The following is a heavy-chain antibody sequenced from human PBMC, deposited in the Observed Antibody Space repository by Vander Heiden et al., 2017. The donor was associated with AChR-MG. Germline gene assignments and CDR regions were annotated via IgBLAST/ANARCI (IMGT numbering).Heavy chain of an antibody. V-gene: IGHV3-30*18. D-gene: IGHD3-22*01. CDR2: ISYDGSNK. Sequence: QVQLVESGGGVVQPGRSLRLSCAASGFTFSSYGMHWVRQAPGKGLEWVAVISYDGSNKYYADSVKGRFTISRDNSKNTLYLQMNSLRAEDTAVYYCAKPLLMGYYDSSGYTTYRDYWGQGTLVTVSS. CDR1: GFTFSSYG. J-gene: IGHJ4*02. CDR3: AKPLLMGYYDSSGYTTYRDY.